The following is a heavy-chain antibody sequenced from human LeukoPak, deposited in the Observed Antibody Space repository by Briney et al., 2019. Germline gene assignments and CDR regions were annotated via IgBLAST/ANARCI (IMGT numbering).Heavy chain of an antibody. D-gene: IGHD1-26*01. Sequence: SEALSLTCTVSGGSISSSSYYWGWIRQPPGKGLEWIGSIYYSGSTYYNPSLKSRVTISVDTSKNQFSLKLSSVTAADTAVYYCASASGSYSYYYYGMDVWGQGTTVTVSS. J-gene: IGHJ6*02. CDR2: IYYSGST. CDR1: GGSISSSSYY. CDR3: ASASGSYSYYYYGMDV. V-gene: IGHV4-39*01.